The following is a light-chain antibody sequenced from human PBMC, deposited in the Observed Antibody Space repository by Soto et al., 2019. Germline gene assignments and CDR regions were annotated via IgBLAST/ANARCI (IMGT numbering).Light chain of an antibody. CDR3: CSYARPTFYA. Sequence: QSVLTQPPSASGSPGQSVTISCTGTSSDVGGYNYVSWYQHHPGKAPKLMIYEVSKRPSGVPDRFSGSKSGNTASLTVSGLQADDEADYYCCSYARPTFYAFATGTKLTVL. CDR1: SSDVGGYNY. V-gene: IGLV2-8*01. CDR2: EVS. J-gene: IGLJ1*01.